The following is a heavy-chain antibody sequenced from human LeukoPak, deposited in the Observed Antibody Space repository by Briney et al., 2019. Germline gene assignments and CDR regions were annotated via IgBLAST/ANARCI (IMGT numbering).Heavy chain of an antibody. Sequence: GGSLRLSCAGSGFIFSDYYMSWIRQAPGKGLEWVSVFSGSGTSTYYTDSVKGRFTISRDNSKNTLFLQMNSLRAEDTAVYYCAKDNSRGYSYGYFDYWGQGTLVTVSS. D-gene: IGHD5-18*01. CDR1: GFIFSDYY. J-gene: IGHJ4*02. CDR2: FSGSGTST. CDR3: AKDNSRGYSYGYFDY. V-gene: IGHV3-23*01.